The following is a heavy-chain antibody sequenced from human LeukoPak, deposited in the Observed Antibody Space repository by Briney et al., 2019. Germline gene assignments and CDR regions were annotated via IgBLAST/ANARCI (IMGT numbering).Heavy chain of an antibody. CDR2: ISGSGGST. CDR1: GFTFSSFA. Sequence: GGSLRLSCVVSGFTFSSFAMSWVRQAPGKGLEWVSGISGSGGSTYYADSVKGRVTISRDNSKNTLYLQMNSLRAGDTAVYYCARGGSGYALNWFDPWGQGTLVTVSS. V-gene: IGHV3-23*01. CDR3: ARGGSGYALNWFDP. D-gene: IGHD5-12*01. J-gene: IGHJ5*02.